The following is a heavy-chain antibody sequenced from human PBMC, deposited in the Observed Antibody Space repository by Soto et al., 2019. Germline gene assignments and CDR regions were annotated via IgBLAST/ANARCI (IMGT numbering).Heavy chain of an antibody. CDR1: GFTFSSSA. Sequence: EVQLLDSGGGLVQPGGSLRLSCAASGFTFSSSAMSWVRQAPGKGLEWVSAVSGSGGTTYYADSVRGLFTISRDNSKNTLYLQMNSLRAEDTAIYFCARCTVDTIVTSGWCHYLDPWGQGTLVTVSS. CDR3: ARCTVDTIVTSGWCHYLDP. V-gene: IGHV3-23*01. D-gene: IGHD6-19*01. J-gene: IGHJ5*02. CDR2: VSGSGGTT.